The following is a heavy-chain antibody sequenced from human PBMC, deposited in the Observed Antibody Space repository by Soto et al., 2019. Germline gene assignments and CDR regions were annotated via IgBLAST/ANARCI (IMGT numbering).Heavy chain of an antibody. D-gene: IGHD2-2*01. Sequence: GGSLRLSCTASGFTFGDYAMSWVRQAPGKGLEWVGFIRSKAYGGTTEYAASVKGRFTISRDDSKRIAYLQMNSLKTEDTAVYYCTRDLVPAAYYHYGMDVWGQGITVTVSS. V-gene: IGHV3-49*04. CDR2: IRSKAYGGTT. CDR3: TRDLVPAAYYHYGMDV. CDR1: GFTFGDYA. J-gene: IGHJ6*02.